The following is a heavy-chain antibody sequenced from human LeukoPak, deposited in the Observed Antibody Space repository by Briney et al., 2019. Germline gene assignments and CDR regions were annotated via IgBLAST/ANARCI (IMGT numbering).Heavy chain of an antibody. CDR2: IYYSGST. CDR3: ARPRRPTLFGVVDPNWFDP. J-gene: IGHJ5*02. V-gene: IGHV4-59*11. D-gene: IGHD3-3*01. Sequence: GSLRLSCVASGFTFRRPAMSWVRQAPGKGLEWIGYIYYSGSTDYNPSLKSRVTISVDTSKNQFSLKLSSVTAADTAVYYCARPRRPTLFGVVDPNWFDPWGQGTLVTVSS. CDR1: GFTFRRPA.